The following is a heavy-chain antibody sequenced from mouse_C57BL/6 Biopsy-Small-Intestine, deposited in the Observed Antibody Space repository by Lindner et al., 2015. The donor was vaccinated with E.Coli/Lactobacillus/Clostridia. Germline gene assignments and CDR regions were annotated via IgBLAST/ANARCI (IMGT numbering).Heavy chain of an antibody. J-gene: IGHJ1*01. CDR2: MNPISGNT. V-gene: IGHV1-85*01. CDR1: GYTFASYD. D-gene: IGHD1-1*01. CDR3: AREVNGRPYVDAFDF. Sequence: SVKVSCKTSGYTFASYDINWVRQAAGQGLEWMGWMNPISGNTGYAQKFQGRVTMTRDTSINTAYMELASLRSEDTAVYYCAREVNGRPYVDAFDFWGQGTMVTVSS.